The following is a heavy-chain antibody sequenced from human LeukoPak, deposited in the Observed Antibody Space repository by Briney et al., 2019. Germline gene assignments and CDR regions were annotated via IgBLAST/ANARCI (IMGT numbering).Heavy chain of an antibody. CDR3: AGRNTSDWYYFDS. J-gene: IGHJ4*02. V-gene: IGHV3-11*01. D-gene: IGHD6-19*01. Sequence: GGSLRLSCVASESTFSGYFMSWIRQAPGKGLEWIAYISGSGHTIYYADSMKARFAISRDNAKNSLYLQIGSLRAEDTAVYYCAGRNTSDWYYFDSWGQGTLVTVSS. CDR1: ESTFSGYF. CDR2: ISGSGHTI.